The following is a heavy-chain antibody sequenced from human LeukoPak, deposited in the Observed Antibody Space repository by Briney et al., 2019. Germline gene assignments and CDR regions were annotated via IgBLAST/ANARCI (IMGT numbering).Heavy chain of an antibody. CDR3: ASGSNIAAIRYFDL. D-gene: IGHD6-25*01. J-gene: IGHJ2*01. CDR1: GYSISSGFL. CDR2: IYHTGST. V-gene: IGHV4-38-2*01. Sequence: SETLSLTCSVSGYSISSGFLWGWIRQPPGKGLEWIGSIYHTGSTNYNPSLKSRVTMSVDTSKNQFSLKLSSVTAADTAVYFCASGSNIAAIRYFDLWGRGTLVTVSS.